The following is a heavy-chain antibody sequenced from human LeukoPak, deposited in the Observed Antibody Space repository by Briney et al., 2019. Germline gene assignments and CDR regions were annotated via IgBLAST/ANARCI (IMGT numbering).Heavy chain of an antibody. CDR1: GYSFSNYW. Sequence: GESLKISCEGSGYSFSNYWIGWVRQMPGKGLEWMGNIYPDESNTRYSPSFQGQVTISADKSISTAYLQWSSLKASDTAIYYCARHEGGGCHIDYWGQGTLVTVSS. J-gene: IGHJ4*02. D-gene: IGHD6-19*01. CDR2: IYPDESNT. V-gene: IGHV5-51*01. CDR3: ARHEGGGCHIDY.